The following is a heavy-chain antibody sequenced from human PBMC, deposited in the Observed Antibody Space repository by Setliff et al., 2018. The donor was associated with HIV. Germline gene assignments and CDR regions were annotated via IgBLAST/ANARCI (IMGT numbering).Heavy chain of an antibody. Sequence: SVKVSCKASGGTFSGYGISWVRQAPGQGLEWMGGIIPIFDTTNYAQKFQGRVTITADESMTTAYMELSGLRSDDTAVYYCARVPYRSAWFSGGHDAFDVWGQGTMVTVSS. D-gene: IGHD6-19*01. V-gene: IGHV1-69*13. CDR2: IIPIFDTT. J-gene: IGHJ3*01. CDR1: GGTFSGYG. CDR3: ARVPYRSAWFSGGHDAFDV.